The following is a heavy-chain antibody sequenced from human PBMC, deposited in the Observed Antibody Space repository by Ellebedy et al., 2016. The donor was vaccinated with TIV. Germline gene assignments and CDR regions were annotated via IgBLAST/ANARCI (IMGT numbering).Heavy chain of an antibody. V-gene: IGHV4-59*08. CDR3: ARHGQFDY. Sequence: SETLSLTXTVSGDSINSYFWSWIRQPPGKGLEWIGAISNTGTTHYNEPLKSRVTLSVDTSKNQFSLKLTSVTATDTAVYYCARHGQFDYWGQGTLVIVSS. CDR2: ISNTGTT. J-gene: IGHJ4*02. CDR1: GDSINSYF.